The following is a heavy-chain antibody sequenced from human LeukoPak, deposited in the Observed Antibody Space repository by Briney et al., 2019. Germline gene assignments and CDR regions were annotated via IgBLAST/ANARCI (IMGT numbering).Heavy chain of an antibody. CDR2: INPNSGGT. V-gene: IGHV1-2*02. J-gene: IGHJ3*02. CDR1: GYTFTGYY. D-gene: IGHD3-10*01. Sequence: ASVKVSCKASGYTFTGYYMHWVRQAPGQGLEWMGWINPNSGGTNYAQNFQGRVTMTRDTSISTAYMELRRLRSDDTAEYYCARGGSGSYLDAFDMWGQGTMVAVSS. CDR3: ARGGSGSYLDAFDM.